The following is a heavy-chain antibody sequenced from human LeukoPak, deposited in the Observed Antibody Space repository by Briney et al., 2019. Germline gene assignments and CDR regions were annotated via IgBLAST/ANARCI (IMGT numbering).Heavy chain of an antibody. J-gene: IGHJ4*02. V-gene: IGHV3-21*01. Sequence: GGSLRLSCAASGFTFSGYSMNWVRQAPGKGLQWVSSISSSSSYIYYADSVKGRISISRDNAKNTLYLQINSLRAEDTGVYYCARVGYSGNQIDFWGQGTLVTVSS. CDR2: ISSSSSYI. CDR1: GFTFSGYS. CDR3: ARVGYSGNQIDF. D-gene: IGHD1-14*01.